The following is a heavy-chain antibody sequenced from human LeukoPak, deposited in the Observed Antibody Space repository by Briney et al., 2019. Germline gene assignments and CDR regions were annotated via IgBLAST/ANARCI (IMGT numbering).Heavy chain of an antibody. CDR3: ARYMTGETV. V-gene: IGHV4-34*01. D-gene: IGHD3-9*01. Sequence: SETLSLTCAVYGGPFSTYYWNWIRQPPDKGLEWIGEISHTGSAKYNESLKSRVTMSVDTSKNQFSLRLSSVTAADTAVYYCARYMTGETVWGQGTTVTVSS. CDR1: GGPFSTYY. J-gene: IGHJ6*02. CDR2: ISHTGSA.